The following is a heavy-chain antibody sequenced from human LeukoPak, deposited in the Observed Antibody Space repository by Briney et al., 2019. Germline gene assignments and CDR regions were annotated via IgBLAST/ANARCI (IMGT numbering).Heavy chain of an antibody. V-gene: IGHV4-31*03. CDR3: ARGGYYDPDY. D-gene: IGHD3-22*01. Sequence: PSETLPLTCTVSGGSISSGGYYWSWIRQHPGKGLEWIGYIYYSGSTYYNPSLKSRVTISVDTSKNQFSLKLSSVTAADTAVYYCARGGYYDPDYWGQGTLVTVSS. CDR1: GGSISSGGYY. J-gene: IGHJ4*02. CDR2: IYYSGST.